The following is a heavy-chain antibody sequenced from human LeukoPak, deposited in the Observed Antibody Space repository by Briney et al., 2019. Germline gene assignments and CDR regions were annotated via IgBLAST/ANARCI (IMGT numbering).Heavy chain of an antibody. Sequence: SETLSLTCTVSGGSISSSSYYWGWIRQPPGKGLEWIGSIYYSGSTYYNPSLKSRVTISVDTSKNQFSLKLSSVTAADTAVYYCARVYGDYGDAYFDYWGQGTLVTVSS. D-gene: IGHD4-17*01. CDR1: GGSISSSSYY. V-gene: IGHV4-39*07. J-gene: IGHJ4*02. CDR3: ARVYGDYGDAYFDY. CDR2: IYYSGST.